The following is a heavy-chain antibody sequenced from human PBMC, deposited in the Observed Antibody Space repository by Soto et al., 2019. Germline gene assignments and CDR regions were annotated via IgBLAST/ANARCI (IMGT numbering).Heavy chain of an antibody. CDR3: ARVGGFGATTIDY. V-gene: IGHV4-30-4*01. CDR2: IYYSGST. J-gene: IGHJ4*02. CDR1: GGSISSGDYY. D-gene: IGHD3-10*01. Sequence: SETLSLTCTVSGGSISSGDYYWSWIRQPPGKGLEWIGYIYYSGSTYYNPSLKSRVTISVDTSKNQFSLKLSSVAAADTAVYYCARVGGFGATTIDYWGQGTLVTVSS.